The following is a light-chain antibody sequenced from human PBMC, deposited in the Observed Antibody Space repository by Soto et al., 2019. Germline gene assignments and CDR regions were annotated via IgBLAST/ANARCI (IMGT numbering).Light chain of an antibody. Sequence: QSVLTQPPSASGSPGQSVTISCTGTRNDIGAYEFVSWYQHHPGKAPKLIIYEVVQRPSGVPDRFSGSKSGNTASLTVSGLQAADEADYYCKSYAGSNTYVFGTRTKLTVL. V-gene: IGLV2-8*01. CDR1: RNDIGAYEF. CDR2: EVV. J-gene: IGLJ1*01. CDR3: KSYAGSNTYV.